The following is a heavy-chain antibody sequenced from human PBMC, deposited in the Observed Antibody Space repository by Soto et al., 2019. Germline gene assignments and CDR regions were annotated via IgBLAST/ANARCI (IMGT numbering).Heavy chain of an antibody. CDR3: AKSGSFFMPPLGYFDY. Sequence: GASEKVSCQASPLPFTGHYIHWVRQAPGQGLEWMGWINPNSGGTSYAQKFQGRLTMTTDTSITTTYMELSRLSSDDTASYYFAKSGSFFMPPLGYFDYWGQGTLVTVSS. V-gene: IGHV1-2*02. J-gene: IGHJ4*02. D-gene: IGHD1-1*01. CDR1: PLPFTGHY. CDR2: INPNSGGT.